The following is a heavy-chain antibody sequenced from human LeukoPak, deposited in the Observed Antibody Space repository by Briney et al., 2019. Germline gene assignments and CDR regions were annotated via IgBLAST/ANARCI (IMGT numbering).Heavy chain of an antibody. Sequence: SETLSLTCDVSGGSIDSPNWWNWVRPPPGKGLEWIGEINHSGSTNYNPSLKSRVTISVDTSKNQFSLKLSSVTAADTAVYYCARERQRGYSSGWYGYWGQGTLVTVSS. CDR3: ARERQRGYSSGWYGY. V-gene: IGHV4/OR15-8*01. CDR2: INHSGST. CDR1: GGSIDSPNW. J-gene: IGHJ4*02. D-gene: IGHD6-19*01.